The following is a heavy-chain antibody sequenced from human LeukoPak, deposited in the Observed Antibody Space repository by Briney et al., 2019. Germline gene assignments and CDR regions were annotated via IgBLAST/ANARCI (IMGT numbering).Heavy chain of an antibody. J-gene: IGHJ4*02. D-gene: IGHD6-13*01. V-gene: IGHV4-59*01. CDR1: GGSISSYY. CDR3: ARRSIAAAGSFDY. Sequence: SETLSLTCTVSGGSISSYYWSWIRQPPGKGLEWIGCIYYSGSTNYNPSLKSRVTISVDTSKNQFSLKLSSVTAADTAAYYCARRSIAAAGSFDYWGQGTLVTVSS. CDR2: IYYSGST.